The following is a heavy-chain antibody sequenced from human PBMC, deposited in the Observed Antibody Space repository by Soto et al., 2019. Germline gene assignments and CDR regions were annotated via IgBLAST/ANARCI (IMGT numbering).Heavy chain of an antibody. D-gene: IGHD6-13*01. CDR2: ISYDGSNK. J-gene: IGHJ4*02. V-gene: IGHV3-30*18. Sequence: QVQLVESGGGVVQPGRSLRLSCAASGFTFSSYGMHWVRQAPGKGLEWVALISYDGSNKYYADSVKGRFTISRDNSKNTLSLEMNSLRAEDTAVYYCAKDDRYSRNWGQGTLVTVSS. CDR1: GFTFSSYG. CDR3: AKDDRYSRN.